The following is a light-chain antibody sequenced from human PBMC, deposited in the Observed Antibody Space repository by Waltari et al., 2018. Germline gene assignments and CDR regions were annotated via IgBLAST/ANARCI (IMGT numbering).Light chain of an antibody. CDR2: WAS. Sequence: DIVMTQSPDSLAVSLGERATINCKSSQSVLYSPHTKNYLAWYQQKPGQPPKLLIYWASTRESGVPDRFSASGSGTDFTLTISSLQAEDVAVYYCQQYYSAPWTFGRGTKVEIK. CDR3: QQYYSAPWT. V-gene: IGKV4-1*01. CDR1: QSVLYSPHTKNY. J-gene: IGKJ1*01.